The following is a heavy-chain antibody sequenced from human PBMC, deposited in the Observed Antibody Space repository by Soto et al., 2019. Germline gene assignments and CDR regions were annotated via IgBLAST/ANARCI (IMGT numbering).Heavy chain of an antibody. CDR2: IDWDDDK. CDR1: GFSLSTSGMC. J-gene: IGHJ5*02. CDR3: AHSNSPCSESYYGFDP. Sequence: GTTLVNPQQTLTLTCTFSGFSLSTSGMCVSWIRQPPGKALEWLALIDWDDDKYYSTSLKTRLTISKDTSKNQVVLTMTNLDPVETPTYFCAHSNSPCSESYYGFDPWGQGTLVTVSS. V-gene: IGHV2-70*12. D-gene: IGHD1-26*01.